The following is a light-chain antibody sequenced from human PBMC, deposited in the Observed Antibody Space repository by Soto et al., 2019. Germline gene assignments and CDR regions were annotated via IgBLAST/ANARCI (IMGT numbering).Light chain of an antibody. Sequence: EIVLTQSPGTLSLSPGERATLSCRASQSVSSSFLAWYQQKPGQAPRLLIYGASSRATGIPDRFSGSGSGTDFPLPITRLEPEDFAVNYCQQYDNSPLPFGGGTKGE. CDR2: GAS. CDR3: QQYDNSPLP. J-gene: IGKJ4*01. CDR1: QSVSSSF. V-gene: IGKV3-20*01.